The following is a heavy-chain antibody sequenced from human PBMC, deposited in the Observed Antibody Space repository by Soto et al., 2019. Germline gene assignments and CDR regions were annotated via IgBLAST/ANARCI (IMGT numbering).Heavy chain of an antibody. CDR3: AKDRDGAYFYYFDY. D-gene: IGHD1-26*01. CDR1: GFTFDDYA. J-gene: IGHJ4*02. Sequence: GGSLRLSCAASGFTFDDYAMHWVRQGPGKGLEWVSGINWNSGSKGYADSVKGRFTISRDNAKNSLYLQMNSLRAEDTALYFCAKDRDGAYFYYFDYWGQGTLVTVSS. CDR2: INWNSGSK. V-gene: IGHV3-9*01.